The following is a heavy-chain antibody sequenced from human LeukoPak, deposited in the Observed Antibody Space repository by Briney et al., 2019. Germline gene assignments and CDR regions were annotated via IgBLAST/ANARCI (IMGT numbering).Heavy chain of an antibody. CDR2: ISSSGSTI. CDR1: GFTFSSYE. CDR3: ARIWFGELSGDY. Sequence: GGSLRLSCAASGFTFSSYEMNWVRQAPGKGLEWVSYISSSGSTIYYADSVKGRFTISRDNAKNSLYLQMNSLRAEDTALYYCARIWFGELSGDYWGQGTLVTVSS. J-gene: IGHJ4*02. D-gene: IGHD3-10*01. V-gene: IGHV3-48*03.